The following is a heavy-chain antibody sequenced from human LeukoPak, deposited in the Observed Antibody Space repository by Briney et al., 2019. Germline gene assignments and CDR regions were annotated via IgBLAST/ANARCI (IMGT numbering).Heavy chain of an antibody. V-gene: IGHV4-4*07. J-gene: IGHJ4*02. CDR3: ARSLPTVTYYYFDY. CDR2: IYTSGST. Sequence: SETLSLTCTVSGGSVSSYYWSWIRQPAGKGLEWIGRIYTSGSTNYNPSLKSRVTISVDTSKNQFSLKLRSVTAAGTAVYYCARSLPTVTYYYFDYWGQGTLVTVSS. D-gene: IGHD4-17*01. CDR1: GGSVSSYY.